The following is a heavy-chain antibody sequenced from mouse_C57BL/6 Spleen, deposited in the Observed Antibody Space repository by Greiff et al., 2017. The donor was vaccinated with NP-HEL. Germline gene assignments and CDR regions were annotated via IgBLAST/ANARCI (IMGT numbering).Heavy chain of an antibody. V-gene: IGHV3-6*01. CDR3: ARFTTVVDYAMDY. Sequence: DVHLVESGPGLVKPSQSLSLTCSVTGYSITSGYYWNWIRQFPGNKLEWMGYISYDGSNNYNPSLKNRISITRDTSKNQFFLKLNSVTTEDTATYYCARFTTVVDYAMDYWGQGTSVTVSS. CDR2: ISYDGSN. J-gene: IGHJ4*01. CDR1: GYSITSGYY. D-gene: IGHD1-1*01.